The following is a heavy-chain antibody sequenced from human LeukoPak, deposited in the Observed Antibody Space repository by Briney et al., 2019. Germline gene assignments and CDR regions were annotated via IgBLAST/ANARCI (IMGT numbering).Heavy chain of an antibody. D-gene: IGHD6-13*01. CDR1: GYNITTYW. Sequence: GESLKISCKGSGYNITTYWIGWVRQMPGKGLEWIGIIYPGDSDTRYSPSFQGQVTISADKSISTAYLQWSSLKASDTAMYYCASLYSSSFDDAFDIWGQGTMVTVSS. CDR2: IYPGDSDT. V-gene: IGHV5-51*01. J-gene: IGHJ3*02. CDR3: ASLYSSSFDDAFDI.